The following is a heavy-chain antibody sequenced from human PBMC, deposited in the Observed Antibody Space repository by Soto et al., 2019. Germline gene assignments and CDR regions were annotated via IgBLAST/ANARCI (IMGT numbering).Heavy chain of an antibody. V-gene: IGHV3-7*01. CDR1: GFTFSSYW. J-gene: IGHJ4*02. CDR2: IKQDGSEK. Sequence: GGSLRLSCAASGFTFSSYWMSWVRQAPGKGLEWVANIKQDGSEKYYVDSVKGRFTISRDNAKNSLYLQMNSLRAEDTAVYYCATLIKYSSGWYATYWGQGTLVTVSS. D-gene: IGHD6-19*01. CDR3: ATLIKYSSGWYATY.